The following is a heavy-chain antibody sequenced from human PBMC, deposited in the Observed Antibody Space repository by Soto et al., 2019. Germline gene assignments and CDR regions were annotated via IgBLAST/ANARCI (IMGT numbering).Heavy chain of an antibody. CDR1: GYTFTSYA. CDR3: ARSYCSGGSCYSYYYGMDV. D-gene: IGHD2-15*01. J-gene: IGHJ6*02. V-gene: IGHV1-18*01. Sequence: ASVKVSCKASGYTFTSYAISWVRQAPGQGLEWMGWISAYNGNTNYAQKLQGRVTMTTDTSTSTAYMELRSLRSDDTAVYYCARSYCSGGSCYSYYYGMDVWGQGTTVTVSS. CDR2: ISAYNGNT.